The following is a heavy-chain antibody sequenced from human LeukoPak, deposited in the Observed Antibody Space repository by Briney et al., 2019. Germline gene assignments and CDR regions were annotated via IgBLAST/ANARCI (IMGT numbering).Heavy chain of an antibody. CDR1: GFTFSSYD. V-gene: IGHV3-13*01. Sequence: GGSLRLSCAASGFTFSSYDMHWVRQATGKGLEWVSAIGTAGDTYYPGSVKGRFTISRENAKNSLYLQMNSLRAGDTAVYYCARGDSSGYSLYDYWGQGTLVTVSS. CDR2: IGTAGDT. D-gene: IGHD3-22*01. J-gene: IGHJ4*02. CDR3: ARGDSSGYSLYDY.